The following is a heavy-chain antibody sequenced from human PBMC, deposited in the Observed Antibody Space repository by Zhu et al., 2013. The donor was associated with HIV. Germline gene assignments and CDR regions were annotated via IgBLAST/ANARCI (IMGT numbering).Heavy chain of an antibody. V-gene: IGHV1-2*02. CDR3: AREMTYKAAAGKGPHYYYYYGMDV. CDR2: INPNSGGT. D-gene: IGHD6-13*01. J-gene: IGHJ6*02. CDR1: GYTFTGYY. Sequence: QVQLVQSGAEVKKPGASVKVSCKASGYTFTGYYMHWVRQAPGQGLEWMGWINPNSGGTNYAQKFQGRVTMTRDTSISTAYMELSRLRSDDTAVYYCAREMTYKAAAGKGPHYYYYYGMDVWGQGTTVTVSS.